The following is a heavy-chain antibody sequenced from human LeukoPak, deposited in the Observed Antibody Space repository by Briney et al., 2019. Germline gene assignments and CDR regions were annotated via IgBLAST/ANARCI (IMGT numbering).Heavy chain of an antibody. Sequence: ASVKVSCKAFGYTFTSYYMHWVRQAPGQGLEWMGIINPSGGSTSYAQKFQGRVTMTRDTSTSTVYMELSSLRSEDAAVYYCARDPPPDYGDYAGRHYYGMDVWGQGTTVTVSS. J-gene: IGHJ6*02. CDR2: INPSGGST. V-gene: IGHV1-46*01. D-gene: IGHD4-17*01. CDR3: ARDPPPDYGDYAGRHYYGMDV. CDR1: GYTFTSYY.